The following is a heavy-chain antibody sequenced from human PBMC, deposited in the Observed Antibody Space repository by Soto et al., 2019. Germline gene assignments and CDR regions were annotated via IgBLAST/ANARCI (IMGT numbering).Heavy chain of an antibody. J-gene: IGHJ4*02. V-gene: IGHV3-30*18. CDR3: ANGPPRYCSSTSCYPFDY. CDR2: ISYDGSNK. Sequence: VQLVESGGGLVQPGGSLRLSCAASGFTFSSYGMHWVRQAPGKGLEWVAVISYDGSNKYYADSVKGRFTISRDNSKNTLYLQMNSLRAEDTAVYYCANGPPRYCSSTSCYPFDYWGQGTLVTVSS. CDR1: GFTFSSYG. D-gene: IGHD2-2*01.